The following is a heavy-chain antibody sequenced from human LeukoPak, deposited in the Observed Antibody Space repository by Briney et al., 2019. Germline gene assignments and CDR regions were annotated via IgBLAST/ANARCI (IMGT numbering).Heavy chain of an antibody. D-gene: IGHD1-14*01. CDR3: ASVPEPYYFDY. J-gene: IGHJ4*02. CDR2: IYYSGST. V-gene: IGHV4-59*08. CDR1: GDSISTYY. Sequence: SETLSLTCTVSGDSISTYYWSWIRQPPGKGLEWIGYIYYSGSTNYNPSLKSRVTISVDTSKNQFSLKLTSVTAADTAVYYCASVPEPYYFDYWGQGTLVTVS.